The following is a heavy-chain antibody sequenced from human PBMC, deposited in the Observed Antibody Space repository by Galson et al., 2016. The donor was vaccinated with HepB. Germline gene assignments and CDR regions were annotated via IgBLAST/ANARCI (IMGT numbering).Heavy chain of an antibody. CDR1: GYTLTEYY. CDR3: ARDKGEAGGYHYYYMDV. D-gene: IGHD2-8*02. J-gene: IGHJ6*03. CDR2: IHPNTGGT. Sequence: SVKVSCKASGYTLTEYYIHWVRQAPGQGPEWMGRIHPNTGGTDYAQNFQGRVSMTRDTAITTAELEFTFLRSDDTAIYYWARDKGEAGGYHYYYMDVWGKGTTVTVSS. V-gene: IGHV1-2*06.